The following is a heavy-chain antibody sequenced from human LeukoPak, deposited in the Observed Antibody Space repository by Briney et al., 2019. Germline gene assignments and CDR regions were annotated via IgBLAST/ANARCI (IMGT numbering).Heavy chain of an antibody. CDR1: GGSFSGYY. D-gene: IGHD3-22*01. Sequence: SETLSLTCAVYGGSFSGYYWSWIRQPPGKGLEWIGEINHSGSSNYNPSLKSRVTISVDTSKNQFSLKLSSVTAADTAVYYCARGLYEISGYYSFWGQGTLVTVSS. J-gene: IGHJ4*02. CDR2: INHSGSS. CDR3: ARGLYEISGYYSF. V-gene: IGHV4-34*01.